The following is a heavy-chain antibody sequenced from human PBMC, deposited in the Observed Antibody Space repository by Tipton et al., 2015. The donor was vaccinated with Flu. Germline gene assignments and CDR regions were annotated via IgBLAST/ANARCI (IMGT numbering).Heavy chain of an antibody. CDR3: ARDPSLGMPDYFDS. D-gene: IGHD2-2*01. CDR1: GDSIRSANYY. CDR2: IFHSGNT. V-gene: IGHV4-39*07. Sequence: TLSLTCTVSGDSIRSANYYWGWVRQPPGKGLEWIGNIFHSGNTYRNPSLKSRVTISVDTSKNQFSLKLTSVTAADTAVYFCARDPSLGMPDYFDSWGQGSLVTVSS. J-gene: IGHJ4*02.